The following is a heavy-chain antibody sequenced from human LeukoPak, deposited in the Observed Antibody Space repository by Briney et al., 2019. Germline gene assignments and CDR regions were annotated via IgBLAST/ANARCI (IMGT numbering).Heavy chain of an antibody. Sequence: PSETLSLTCAVYGGSFSGYYWSWVRQPPGKGLEWIGEMNPRGGTDYTPSLKSRVTMSVDTSKNQFSLKMTSVTAADTAVYYCARGDVGPRLGYWGQGTLVTVSS. D-gene: IGHD1-26*01. V-gene: IGHV4-34*01. J-gene: IGHJ4*02. CDR1: GGSFSGYY. CDR3: ARGDVGPRLGY. CDR2: MNPRGGT.